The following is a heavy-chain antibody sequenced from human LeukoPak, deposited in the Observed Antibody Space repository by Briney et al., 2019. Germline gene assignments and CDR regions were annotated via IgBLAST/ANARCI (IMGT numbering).Heavy chain of an antibody. D-gene: IGHD3-10*01. CDR1: GFTFSSYR. V-gene: IGHV3-21*01. CDR2: ISSSSSYI. Sequence: GGSLRLSCAASGFTFSSYRMNWVRQAPGKGLEWVSSISSSSSYIYYADSVKGRFTISRDNAKNSLYLQVNRLRPEDPAVLYWARDNHYNGSARTPFDYWGQGTRVTVSS. CDR3: ARDNHYNGSARTPFDY. J-gene: IGHJ4*02.